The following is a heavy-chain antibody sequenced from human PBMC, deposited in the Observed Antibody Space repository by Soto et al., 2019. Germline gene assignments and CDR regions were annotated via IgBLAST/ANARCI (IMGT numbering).Heavy chain of an antibody. Sequence: PGESLKISCRSSGYRFTSYWIAWVRQMPGKGLEWMGIIFPSDSDTRYSPSFQGQVTISADRSTSTVFLQWASLKASDTAVYFCARKDKSGYFNWFDPWGQGTLVTVSS. CDR1: GYRFTSYW. J-gene: IGHJ5*02. CDR3: ARKDKSGYFNWFDP. CDR2: IFPSDSDT. D-gene: IGHD3-22*01. V-gene: IGHV5-51*01.